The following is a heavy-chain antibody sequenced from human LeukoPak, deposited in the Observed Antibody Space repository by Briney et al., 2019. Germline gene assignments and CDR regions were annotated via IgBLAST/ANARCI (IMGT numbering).Heavy chain of an antibody. J-gene: IGHJ1*01. V-gene: IGHV3-23*01. CDR3: AKIRGIIQLWNEYFQH. D-gene: IGHD5-18*01. CDR2: ISGSGCST. CDR1: GFTFSSYA. Sequence: PGGSLRLSCAASGFTFSSYAMSWVRQAPGKGLEWVSAISGSGCSTYYADSVKGRFTISRDNSKNTLYLQMNSLRAEDTAVYYCAKIRGIIQLWNEYFQHWGQGTLVTVSS.